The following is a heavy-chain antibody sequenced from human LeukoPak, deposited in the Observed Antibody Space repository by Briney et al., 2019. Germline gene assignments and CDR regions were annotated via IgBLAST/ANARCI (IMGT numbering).Heavy chain of an antibody. CDR1: GYTFIGSF. V-gene: IGHV1-2*02. CDR3: ARADPVDY. Sequence: PGASVKVSCMASGYTFIGSFMQWVRQAPGQGLEWMGSINSNTGGTKFAQKFQDRVTMTRDTSIRTVYMELSSLRSDDTAVYYCARADPVDYWGQGTHITVSS. J-gene: IGHJ4*02. CDR2: INSNTGGT.